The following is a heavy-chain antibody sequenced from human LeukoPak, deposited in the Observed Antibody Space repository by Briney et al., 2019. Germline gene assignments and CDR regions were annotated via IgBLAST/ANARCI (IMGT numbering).Heavy chain of an antibody. CDR1: GFTFSSYS. Sequence: GGSLRLSCAASGFTFSSYSMNWVRQGPGKGLEWVSSISSSSSYIYYADSVKGRFTISRDNAKNSLYLQMNSLRAEDTAVYYCARDRGGSGWYNLDYWGQGTLVTVSS. D-gene: IGHD6-19*01. CDR3: ARDRGGSGWYNLDY. V-gene: IGHV3-21*01. CDR2: ISSSSSYI. J-gene: IGHJ4*02.